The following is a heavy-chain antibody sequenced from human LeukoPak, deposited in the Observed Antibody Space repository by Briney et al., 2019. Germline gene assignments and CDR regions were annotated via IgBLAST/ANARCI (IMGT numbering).Heavy chain of an antibody. CDR1: GYTFTGYY. J-gene: IGHJ4*02. V-gene: IGHV1-2*02. D-gene: IGHD3-22*01. Sequence: GASVKVSCRASGYTFTGYYMHWVRQAPGQGLEWMGWINPNSGGTNYAQKFQGRVTMTRDTSISTAYMELSRLRSEDTAVYYCARDIGFEYDSSGFDYWGQGTLVTVSS. CDR3: ARDIGFEYDSSGFDY. CDR2: INPNSGGT.